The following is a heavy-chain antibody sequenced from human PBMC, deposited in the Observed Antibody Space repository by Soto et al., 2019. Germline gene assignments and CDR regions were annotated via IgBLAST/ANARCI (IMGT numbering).Heavy chain of an antibody. Sequence: GGSLRLSCAASGFTFSDYYMSWIRQAPGKGLEWVSYISSSGSTIYYADSVKGRFTISRDNAKNSLYLQMNSLRAEDTAVYYCARHEGRGYSYGYLGSEIDYWGQGTLVTVSS. V-gene: IGHV3-11*01. J-gene: IGHJ4*02. CDR2: ISSSGSTI. CDR3: ARHEGRGYSYGYLGSEIDY. CDR1: GFTFSDYY. D-gene: IGHD5-18*01.